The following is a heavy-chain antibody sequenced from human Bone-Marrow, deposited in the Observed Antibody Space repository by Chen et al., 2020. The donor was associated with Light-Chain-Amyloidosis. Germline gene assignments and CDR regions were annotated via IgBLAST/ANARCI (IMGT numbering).Heavy chain of an antibody. CDR2: INWDSGFI. CDR3: VKDVENSSPSYFDY. V-gene: IGHV3-9*01. Sequence: EVQLVESGGGLVQPGRSLRLSCAASGFTFDDYAMHWVLLVPGKGLEWVSGINWDSGFIDYADSVKGRFTISRDNAKNSLYLQMNSLRTEDTALYYCVKDVENSSPSYFDYWGQGTLVTVSS. D-gene: IGHD6-6*01. J-gene: IGHJ4*02. CDR1: GFTFDDYA.